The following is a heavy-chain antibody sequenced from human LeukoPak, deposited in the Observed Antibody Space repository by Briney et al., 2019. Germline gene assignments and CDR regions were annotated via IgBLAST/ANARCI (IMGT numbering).Heavy chain of an antibody. D-gene: IGHD5-24*01. CDR1: GGSFSGYY. Sequence: SETLSLTCAVYGGSFSGYYWSWIRQPPGKGLEWVGEINHSGSTNYNPSLKSRVTISVDTSKNQFSLKLSSVTAADTAVYYCARSLNRWLQPYYFDYWGQGTLVTVSS. V-gene: IGHV4-34*01. J-gene: IGHJ4*02. CDR2: INHSGST. CDR3: ARSLNRWLQPYYFDY.